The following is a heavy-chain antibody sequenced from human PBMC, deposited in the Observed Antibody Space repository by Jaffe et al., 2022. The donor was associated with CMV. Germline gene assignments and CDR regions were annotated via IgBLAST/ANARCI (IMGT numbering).Heavy chain of an antibody. D-gene: IGHD2-15*01. Sequence: EVQLVESGGGLVKPGGSLRLSCAASGFTFSNAWMSWVRQAPGKGLEWVGRIKSKTDGGTTDYAAPVKGRFTISRDDSKNTLYLQMNSLKTEDTAVYYCTTDPEYCSGGSCYYPIFDYWGQGTLVTVSS. J-gene: IGHJ4*02. CDR1: GFTFSNAW. CDR3: TTDPEYCSGGSCYYPIFDY. V-gene: IGHV3-15*01. CDR2: IKSKTDGGTT.